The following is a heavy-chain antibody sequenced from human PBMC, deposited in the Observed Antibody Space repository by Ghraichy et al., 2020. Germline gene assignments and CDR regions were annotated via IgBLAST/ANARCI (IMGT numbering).Heavy chain of an antibody. J-gene: IGHJ6*02. CDR1: GFTFSSYV. Sequence: VGSLRLSCAASGFTFSSYVLSWVRQAPGKGLEWVAAISGSGGSTYYPEPVSGRFTISRDNSKNTLYLQMNSLRVEDTAVYFCAKGIAAGTSTISYYYNGMDVWGQGTTVTVFS. V-gene: IGHV3-23*01. CDR2: ISGSGGST. CDR3: AKGIAAGTSTISYYYNGMDV. D-gene: IGHD6-13*01.